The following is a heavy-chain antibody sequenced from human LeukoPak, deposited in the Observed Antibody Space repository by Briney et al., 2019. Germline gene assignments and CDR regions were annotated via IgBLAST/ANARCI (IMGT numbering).Heavy chain of an antibody. CDR3: ARDGLAYDILTGHRTYYFDY. V-gene: IGHV1-3*01. CDR2: INAGNGNT. CDR1: GYTFTSYA. J-gene: IGHJ4*02. D-gene: IGHD3-9*01. Sequence: ASVKVSCKASGYTFTSYAMHWVRQAPGRRLEWMGWINAGNGNTKYSQKFQGRVTITRDTSASTAYMELSSLRSEDTAVYYCARDGLAYDILTGHRTYYFDYWGQGTLVTVSS.